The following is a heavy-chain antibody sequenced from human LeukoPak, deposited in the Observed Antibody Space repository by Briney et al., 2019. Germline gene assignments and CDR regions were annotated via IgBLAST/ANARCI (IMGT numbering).Heavy chain of an antibody. CDR2: IKKDGSEK. CDR3: ARSAVGMRFDP. J-gene: IGHJ5*02. V-gene: IGHV3-7*01. D-gene: IGHD6-13*01. CDR1: GFTFSSYW. Sequence: PGGSLRLSCAASGFTFSSYWMSWVRQAPGKGLEWVANIKKDGSEKYYVDSVKGRFTISRDNAKTSLYLQMNSLRSEDMAVYYCARSAVGMRFDPWGQGTLVTVSS.